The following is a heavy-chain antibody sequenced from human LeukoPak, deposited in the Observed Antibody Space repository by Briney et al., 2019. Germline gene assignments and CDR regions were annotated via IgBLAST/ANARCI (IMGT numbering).Heavy chain of an antibody. J-gene: IGHJ6*03. CDR1: GFTFSSYA. CDR2: ISGSGGST. D-gene: IGHD1-14*01. Sequence: GGSLRLSCAASGFTFSSYAMSWVRQAPGKGLEWVSAISGSGGSTYYADSVKGRFTISRDNSKNTLYLQMNSLRAEDTAVYYCAKTENHWEHTTFYYYYMDVWGKGTTVTVSS. V-gene: IGHV3-23*01. CDR3: AKTENHWEHTTFYYYYMDV.